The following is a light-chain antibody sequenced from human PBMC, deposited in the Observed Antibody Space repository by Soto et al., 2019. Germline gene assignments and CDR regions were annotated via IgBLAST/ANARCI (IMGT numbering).Light chain of an antibody. J-gene: IGLJ1*01. CDR3: LLSYNGHYV. CDR2: DTT. Sequence: QTVWSHEPSLTLSPGGIVTLTCGSSTGAVTNGHYPYWFQQKPGQAPRTLIYDTTNRHSWTPARFSGSLLGGKAALTLSGAQPEDEAEYYCLLSYNGHYVFGTGTKVTVL. V-gene: IGLV7-46*01. CDR1: TGAVTNGHY.